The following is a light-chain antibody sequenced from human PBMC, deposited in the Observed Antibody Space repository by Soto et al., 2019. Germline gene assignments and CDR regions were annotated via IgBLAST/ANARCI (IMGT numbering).Light chain of an antibody. Sequence: DIQMTQSPSSVSASVGDRVTITCRASQGVSGWLAWYQQRPGKAPELLIYAGSNLQSGVPSRFSGSGSGTDFTLTISSLQPEDFATYYCQQANGFPVTFGGGTRVEMK. CDR1: QGVSGW. V-gene: IGKV1-12*01. CDR3: QQANGFPVT. CDR2: AGS. J-gene: IGKJ4*01.